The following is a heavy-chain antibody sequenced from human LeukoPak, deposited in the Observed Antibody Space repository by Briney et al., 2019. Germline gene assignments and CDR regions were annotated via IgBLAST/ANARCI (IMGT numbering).Heavy chain of an antibody. CDR2: IYYSGST. V-gene: IGHV4-59*01. J-gene: IGHJ4*02. D-gene: IGHD4-17*01. CDR1: GGSISSYY. Sequence: SETLSLTCTVSGGSISSYYWSWIRQPPGKGLERIGYIYYSGSTNYNPSLKSRVTISVDTSKNRFSLKLSSVTAADTAVYYCARVGLYGDYATWGQGTLVTVSS. CDR3: ARVGLYGDYAT.